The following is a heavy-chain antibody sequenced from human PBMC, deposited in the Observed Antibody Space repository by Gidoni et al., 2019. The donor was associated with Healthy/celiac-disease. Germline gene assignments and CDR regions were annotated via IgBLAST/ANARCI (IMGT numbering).Heavy chain of an antibody. CDR2: TYYRSKWYN. D-gene: IGHD3-22*01. J-gene: IGHJ4*02. Sequence: QVQLQQSGPGLVKPSQTLSLTCAISGASVSSNSAAWNWIRQSPSRGLEWLGRTYYRSKWYNDYAVSVKSRITINPDTSKNQFSLQLNSVTPEDTAVYYCARDANRYYYDSSGYYRYFDYWGQGTLVTVSS. CDR3: ARDANRYYYDSSGYYRYFDY. V-gene: IGHV6-1*01. CDR1: GASVSSNSAA.